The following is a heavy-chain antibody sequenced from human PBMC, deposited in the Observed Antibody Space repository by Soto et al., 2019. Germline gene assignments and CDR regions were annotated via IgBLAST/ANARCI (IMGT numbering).Heavy chain of an antibody. CDR1: GDSVSSSY. CDR3: ARTARVFDY. J-gene: IGHJ4*02. Sequence: SETLSLTCTVSGDSVSSSYWSWIRQFPGRGLECIGYIANNGDINSNPSPKSRVTISIDTSKSQLSLKLSSVTAADAAVYYCARTARVFDYWGQGTLVTVSS. CDR2: IANNGDI. D-gene: IGHD6-6*01. V-gene: IGHV4-59*02.